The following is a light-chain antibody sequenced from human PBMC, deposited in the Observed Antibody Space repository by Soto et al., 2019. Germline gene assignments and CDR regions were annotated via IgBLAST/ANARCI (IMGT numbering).Light chain of an antibody. CDR3: GTWDSSLSGGV. J-gene: IGLJ2*01. V-gene: IGLV1-51*01. CDR2: DNN. Sequence: QSVLTQPPSVSAAPGQTVTISCSGSSSHIGNNYVSWFQQLPGTAPKLLIYDNNKRPSGIPDRFSGSKSGTSATLGITGLQTGDEADYYCGTWDSSLSGGVFGGGTKLTVL. CDR1: SSHIGNNY.